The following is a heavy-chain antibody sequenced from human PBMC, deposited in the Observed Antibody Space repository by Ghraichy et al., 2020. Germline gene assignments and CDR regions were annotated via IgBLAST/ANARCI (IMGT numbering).Heavy chain of an antibody. V-gene: IGHV4-39*01. D-gene: IGHD1-20*01. CDR1: GDSVSSDSFY. J-gene: IGHJ4*02. Sequence: SETLSLTCNVSGDSVSSDSFYWGCILQSPGKGLDWIGSMHYTGITYRNPSLKSRVTISVDTSKNQFFLKLASVTAADTAVYYCTRHVGLTATTGIDYGGQGTLVTVSS. CDR2: MHYTGIT. CDR3: TRHVGLTATTGIDY.